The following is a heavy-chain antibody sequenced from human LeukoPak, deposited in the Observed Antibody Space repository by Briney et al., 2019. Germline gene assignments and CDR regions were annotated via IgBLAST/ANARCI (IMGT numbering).Heavy chain of an antibody. CDR3: ARWSDYYDFWSGYQYYFDY. D-gene: IGHD3-3*01. Sequence: SVKVSCKASGGTFSSYAISWVRQAPGQGLEWMGGIIPIFGTANYAQKFQGRVTITADESTSTAYMELSSLRSDDTAVYYCARWSDYYDFWSGYQYYFDYWGQGTLVTVSS. V-gene: IGHV1-69*13. CDR1: GGTFSSYA. J-gene: IGHJ4*02. CDR2: IIPIFGTA.